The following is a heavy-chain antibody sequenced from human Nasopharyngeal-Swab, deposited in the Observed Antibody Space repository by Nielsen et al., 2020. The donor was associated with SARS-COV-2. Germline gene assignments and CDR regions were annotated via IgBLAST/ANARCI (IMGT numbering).Heavy chain of an antibody. J-gene: IGHJ4*02. CDR2: IAYDGRNK. CDR3: ARDDKVGRRSDGYILSY. D-gene: IGHD5-24*01. V-gene: IGHV3-30-3*01. Sequence: GESLKISCAASGFGFSHYAMHWVRQAPGKGLEWVAVIAYDGRNKYYADSVKGRFTISRDNSMNTLHLQMSDLRAEDTAMYYCARDDKVGRRSDGYILSYWGQGTLVTVSS. CDR1: GFGFSHYA.